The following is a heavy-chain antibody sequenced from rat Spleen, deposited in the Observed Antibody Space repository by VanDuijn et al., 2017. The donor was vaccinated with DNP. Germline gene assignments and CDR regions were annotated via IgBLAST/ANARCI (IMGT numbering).Heavy chain of an antibody. CDR2: ISYESSST. CDR3: VTGVYGGYADWFAY. J-gene: IGHJ3*01. D-gene: IGHD1-11*01. CDR1: GFTFNKYW. Sequence: EVQLVESGGDLVQPGRSLKLSCVASGFTFNKYWMTWIRQAPMKGLELVAYISYESSSTYHGDSVKGRFTISRDNAKNTQYLQMDSLRSEDTATYYCVTGVYGGYADWFAYWGQGTLVTVSS. V-gene: IGHV5-22*01.